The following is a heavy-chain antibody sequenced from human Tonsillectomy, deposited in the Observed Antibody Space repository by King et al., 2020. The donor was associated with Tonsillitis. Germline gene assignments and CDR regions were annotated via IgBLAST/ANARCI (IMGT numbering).Heavy chain of an antibody. J-gene: IGHJ3*02. CDR3: VKVVNYGDYGDAFII. CDR2: IHSGGSTT. D-gene: IGHD4-17*01. V-gene: IGHV3-23*03. Sequence: VQLVESGGGLVQPGGSLRLSCAASGFIFSSYGMSWVRQAPGKGLEWVSLIHSGGSTTYYADSVKGRFSISRDDSKKTLDLQMNSLRAEDTAVYYCVKVVNYGDYGDAFIIWGQGTMVTVSS. CDR1: GFIFSSYG.